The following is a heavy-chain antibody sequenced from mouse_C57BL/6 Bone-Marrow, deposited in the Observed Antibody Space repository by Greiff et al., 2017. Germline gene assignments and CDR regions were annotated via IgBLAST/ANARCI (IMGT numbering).Heavy chain of an antibody. CDR1: GFNIKDDY. D-gene: IGHD2-1*01. J-gene: IGHJ2*01. CDR3: SSFYGNYFYF. V-gene: IGHV14-4*01. CDR2: IDPEIGAT. Sequence: EVQLQQSGAELVRPGASVKLSCTASGFNIKDDYIHWVKQRPEQGLEWIGWIDPEIGATEYASKFQGKATITSDTSSNTAYLQLSSLTSEDTAVYYCSSFYGNYFYFWGQGTPLTVAS.